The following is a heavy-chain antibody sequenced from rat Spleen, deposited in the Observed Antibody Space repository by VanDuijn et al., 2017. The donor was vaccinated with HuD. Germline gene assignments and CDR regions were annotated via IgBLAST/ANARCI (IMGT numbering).Heavy chain of an antibody. Sequence: QVRLKESGPGLVQSSQTLSLTCTVAGFSLTTYNVPWVRQPHGKGLEWMGVIWNVGGTRYNSALKSRLSISRDTSKSQVFLKMNSLQTEDTATYYCARDENGYVNLWFAYWGQGTLVTVSS. V-gene: IGHV2-41*01. CDR3: ARDENGYVNLWFAY. J-gene: IGHJ3*01. D-gene: IGHD1-4*01. CDR2: IWNVGGT. CDR1: GFSLTTYN.